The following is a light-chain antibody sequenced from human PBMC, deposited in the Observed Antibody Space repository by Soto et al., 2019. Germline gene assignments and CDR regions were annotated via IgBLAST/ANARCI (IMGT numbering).Light chain of an antibody. Sequence: QSVLTQPRSVSGSPGQSVTISCTGTSSDVGGYNYVSWYQQHPGKAPKLMIYDVSKRPSGVPDRFSGSKSGNTASLTISGLQAEDEDDYYCCSYAGSYTVVVGGGTKLTVL. J-gene: IGLJ2*01. V-gene: IGLV2-11*01. CDR3: CSYAGSYTVV. CDR1: SSDVGGYNY. CDR2: DVS.